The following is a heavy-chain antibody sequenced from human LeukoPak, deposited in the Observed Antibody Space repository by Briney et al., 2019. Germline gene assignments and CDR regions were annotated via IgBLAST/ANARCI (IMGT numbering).Heavy chain of an antibody. CDR1: GFTFSSYA. Sequence: GGSLRLSCAASGFTFSSYAMSWVRQAPGKGLEWVSLINWDGSSTYYADSVKGRFTISRDNSKNSLYLQMNSLRTEDTAMYYCAKDGGSTSWPDYWGQGTLVTVSS. CDR3: AKDGGSTSWPDY. D-gene: IGHD6-13*01. CDR2: INWDGSST. J-gene: IGHJ4*02. V-gene: IGHV3-43*02.